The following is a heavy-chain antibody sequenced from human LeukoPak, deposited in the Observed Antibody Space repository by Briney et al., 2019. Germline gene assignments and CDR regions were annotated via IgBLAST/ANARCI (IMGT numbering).Heavy chain of an antibody. Sequence: PGGALRLSCAASGFTFRNAWMSWVRQAPGKGLEWVGRIKSKTDGGTTEYAAPVKVRFTISRDDSKNTLYLQMNSLKTEDTAVFFFQAEDGIRYFDWRGISYWGQGTLVTVSS. D-gene: IGHD3-9*01. CDR2: IKSKTDGGTT. CDR3: QAEDGIRYFDWRGISY. CDR1: GFTFRNAW. J-gene: IGHJ4*02. V-gene: IGHV3-15*01.